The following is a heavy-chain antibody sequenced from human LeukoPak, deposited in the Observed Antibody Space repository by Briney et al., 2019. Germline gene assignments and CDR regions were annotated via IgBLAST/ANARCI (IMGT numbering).Heavy chain of an antibody. Sequence: GGSLRLSCAASGFTFSSYAMHWVRQAPGKGLEWVAVISYDGSNKYYADSVKGRFTISRDNSKNTLYLQMNSLRAEDTAVYYCARRLRDYYGPFDPWGQGTLVTVSS. J-gene: IGHJ5*02. V-gene: IGHV3-30-3*01. CDR1: GFTFSSYA. CDR2: ISYDGSNK. CDR3: ARRLRDYYGPFDP. D-gene: IGHD3-10*01.